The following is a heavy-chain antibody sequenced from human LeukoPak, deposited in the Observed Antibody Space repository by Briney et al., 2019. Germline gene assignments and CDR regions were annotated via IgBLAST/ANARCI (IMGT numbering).Heavy chain of an antibody. Sequence: ASLKVSCKASGYTFTSYAMHWVRQAPGQRLEWMGWINAGNGNTKYSQKFRGRVTITRDTSASTAYMELSSLRSEDTAVYYCASNGPVAGYYGMDVWGQGTTVTVSS. CDR2: INAGNGNT. V-gene: IGHV1-3*01. J-gene: IGHJ6*02. CDR3: ASNGPVAGYYGMDV. CDR1: GYTFTSYA. D-gene: IGHD6-19*01.